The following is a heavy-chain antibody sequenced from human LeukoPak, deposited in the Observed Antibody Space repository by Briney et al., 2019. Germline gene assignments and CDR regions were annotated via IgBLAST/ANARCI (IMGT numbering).Heavy chain of an antibody. V-gene: IGHV3-48*01. CDR2: ISSSSSTI. J-gene: IGHJ4*02. CDR3: ARVDHPFGVGNFDY. CDR1: GFTFSSYS. Sequence: GGSLRLSCAASGFTFSSYSMNWVRQAPGKGLEWVSYISSSSSTIYYADSVKGRFTISRDNAKNSLYLQMNSLRAEDTAVYYCARVDHPFGVGNFDYWGQGTLVTVSS. D-gene: IGHD3-3*01.